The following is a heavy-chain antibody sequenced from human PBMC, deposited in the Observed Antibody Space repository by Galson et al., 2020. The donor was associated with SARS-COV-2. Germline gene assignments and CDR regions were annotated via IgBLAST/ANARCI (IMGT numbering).Heavy chain of an antibody. Sequence: SVKVSCKASGGTFSSYAISWVRQAPGQGLEWMGGIIPIFGTPNYAEKFQGRVTITADESTSTAYMELSSLRSEDTAVYYCARDLGIAVRAPYWGQGTLVTVSS. CDR3: ARDLGIAVRAPY. V-gene: IGHV1-69*13. J-gene: IGHJ4*02. D-gene: IGHD6-19*01. CDR1: GGTFSSYA. CDR2: IIPIFGTP.